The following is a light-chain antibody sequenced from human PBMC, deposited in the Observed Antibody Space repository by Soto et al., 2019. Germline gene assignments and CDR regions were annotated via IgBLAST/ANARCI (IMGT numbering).Light chain of an antibody. V-gene: IGLV2-14*01. CDR3: SSYTSSSTYV. J-gene: IGLJ1*01. Sequence: QSALTQPAFVSGSPGQSITISCTGTSSDVGGYNYVSWYQQHPGKAPKLMLYEVSNRPSGVSNRFSGSKSGNTASLTISGLQAEDEADYYCSSYTSSSTYVFGTGTKLTVL. CDR2: EVS. CDR1: SSDVGGYNY.